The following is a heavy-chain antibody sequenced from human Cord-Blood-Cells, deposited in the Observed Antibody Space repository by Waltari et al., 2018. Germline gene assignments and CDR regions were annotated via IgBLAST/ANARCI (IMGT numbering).Heavy chain of an antibody. D-gene: IGHD2-2*01. J-gene: IGHJ3*02. CDR2: IYYSGST. V-gene: IGHV4-39*01. Sequence: QLQLQESGPGLVKPSETLSLTCAVSGGSISSSSYYWGWIRQPQGKGLEWIGGIYYSGSTYYNPSLNSRVTISVDTSKSQFSLKLSSVTAADTAVYYGARREASPVKRGAFDIWGQGTIVTVSS. CDR3: ARREASPVKRGAFDI. CDR1: GGSISSSSYY.